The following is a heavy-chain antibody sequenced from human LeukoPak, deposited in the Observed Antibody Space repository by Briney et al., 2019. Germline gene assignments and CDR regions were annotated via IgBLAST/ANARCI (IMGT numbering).Heavy chain of an antibody. J-gene: IGHJ5*02. CDR1: GYIFTDYY. Sequence: RASVKVSCKASGYIFTDYYIHWVRQAPGQGLEWMAIINPSGDVRSYAQKFQGRVTVTRDMSTRTVYMELSDLRPEDTAVYYCARDYSGEWEQLTGWWFDPWGQGTLVIVSS. D-gene: IGHD1-26*01. CDR2: INPSGDVR. V-gene: IGHV1-46*01. CDR3: ARDYSGEWEQLTGWWFDP.